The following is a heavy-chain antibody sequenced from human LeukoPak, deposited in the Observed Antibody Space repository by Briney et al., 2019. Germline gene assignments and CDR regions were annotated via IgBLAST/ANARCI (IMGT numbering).Heavy chain of an antibody. D-gene: IGHD1-14*01. CDR2: ISASGANT. CDR1: GFTFRNYA. J-gene: IGHJ4*02. CDR3: GETQSRNQFDY. Sequence: PGGSLRLSCTAAGFTFRNYAMTWVRQSPGKGLEWVSTISASGANTYYADSVKSRFTISRDNSKDTLYLHIYSLRAEDTAVYYCGETQSRNQFDYWGRGTQVIVSS. V-gene: IGHV3-23*01.